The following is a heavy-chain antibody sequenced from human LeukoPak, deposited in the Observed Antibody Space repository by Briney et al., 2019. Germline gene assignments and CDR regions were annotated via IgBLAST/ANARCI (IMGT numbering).Heavy chain of an antibody. J-gene: IGHJ4*02. D-gene: IGHD3-22*01. V-gene: IGHV1-69*13. CDR2: IIPIFGTA. CDR3: ASGVSSGYYWGFDY. CDR1: GGTFSSYA. Sequence: GASVNVSCKASGGTFSSYAISWVRQAPGQGLEWMGGIIPIFGTANYAQKFQGRVTITADESTSTAYMELSSLRSEDTAVYYCASGVSSGYYWGFDYWGQGTLVTVSS.